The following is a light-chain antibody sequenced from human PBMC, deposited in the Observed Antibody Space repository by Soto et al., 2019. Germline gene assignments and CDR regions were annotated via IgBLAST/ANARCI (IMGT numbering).Light chain of an antibody. V-gene: IGKV1-39*01. CDR1: QDISSS. J-gene: IGKJ1*01. Sequence: DIQMTQSPSSLSASIGDRVTISCRASQDISSSLNWYQHKSGKAPKLLIYAASGWHSGVPSRFSGSGSGTDFTLTISSLQPEDFATYYCQQSYVTPWTFGQGTKVDIK. CDR2: AAS. CDR3: QQSYVTPWT.